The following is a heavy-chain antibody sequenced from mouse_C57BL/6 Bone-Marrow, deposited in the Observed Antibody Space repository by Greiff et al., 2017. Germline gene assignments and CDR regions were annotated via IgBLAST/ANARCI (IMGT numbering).Heavy chain of an antibody. D-gene: IGHD1-1*01. Sequence: VQLQQSGAELVRPGTSVKLSCKASGYTFTSYWMHWVKQRPGQGLEWIGVIDPSDSYTNYNQKFKGKATLTVDTSSSTAYMQRSSLTSEDSAVYYCARGDYYGSSHWYFDVWGTGTTVTVSS. CDR2: IDPSDSYT. CDR3: ARGDYYGSSHWYFDV. J-gene: IGHJ1*03. CDR1: GYTFTSYW. V-gene: IGHV1-59*01.